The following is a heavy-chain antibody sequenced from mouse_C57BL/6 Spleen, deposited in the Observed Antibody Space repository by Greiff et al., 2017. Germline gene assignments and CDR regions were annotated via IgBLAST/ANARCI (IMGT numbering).Heavy chain of an antibody. CDR2: IYPGDGDT. Sequence: VQLQQSGPELVKPGASVKISCKASGYAFSSSWMNWMKQRPGKGLEWIGRIYPGDGDTNYNGKFKGKATLTADKSSSTAYMQLSSLTSEDSAVSFCARRLTGYYFDYWGQGTTLTVSS. D-gene: IGHD4-1*01. J-gene: IGHJ2*01. CDR3: ARRLTGYYFDY. V-gene: IGHV1-82*01. CDR1: GYAFSSSW.